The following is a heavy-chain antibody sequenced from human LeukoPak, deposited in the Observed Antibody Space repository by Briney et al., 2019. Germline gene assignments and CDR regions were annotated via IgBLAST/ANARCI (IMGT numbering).Heavy chain of an antibody. D-gene: IGHD3-3*01. CDR2: ISGSGDII. CDR3: ARAAYYDFWSGYFDS. Sequence: GGSLRLSCAASGFTFSSYAMTWVRQAPGKGLEWGSTISGSGDIIYYADSVKGRFTISRDNPKNTLYLQMNSLRAEDTAVYYCARAAYYDFWSGYFDSWGQGTLVTVSS. CDR1: GFTFSSYA. J-gene: IGHJ4*02. V-gene: IGHV3-23*01.